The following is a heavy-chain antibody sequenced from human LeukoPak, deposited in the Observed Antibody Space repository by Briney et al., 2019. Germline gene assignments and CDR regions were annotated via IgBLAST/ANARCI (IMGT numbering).Heavy chain of an antibody. CDR1: GGSFSGYY. J-gene: IGHJ4*02. D-gene: IGHD3-16*01. V-gene: IGHV4-34*01. Sequence: SETLSLTCAVYGGSFSGYYWSWIRQPPGKGLEWIGEINHSGSTNYNPSLKSRVTVSVDTSKNQFSLKLSSVTAADTAVYYCARAVTVMPFDYWGQGTLVTVSS. CDR2: INHSGST. CDR3: ARAVTVMPFDY.